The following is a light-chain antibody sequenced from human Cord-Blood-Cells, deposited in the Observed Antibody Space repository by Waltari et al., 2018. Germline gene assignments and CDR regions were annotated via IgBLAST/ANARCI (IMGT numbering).Light chain of an antibody. CDR2: EGS. J-gene: IGLJ3*02. Sequence: QAALTQPASVSGSPGQSSTICCSGARSDVGRDNLLSWHQQHPGKAPKLLLYEGSKRPSGGADRFSGYKSCNTPSLTISSLQAEDEGDDHGCSYAGSSSRVLGGGTKLTV. V-gene: IGLV2-23*01. CDR3: CSYAGSSSRV. CDR1: RSDVGRDNL.